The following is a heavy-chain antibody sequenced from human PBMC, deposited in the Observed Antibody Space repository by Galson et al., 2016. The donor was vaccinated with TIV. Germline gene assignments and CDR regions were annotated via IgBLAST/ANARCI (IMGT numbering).Heavy chain of an antibody. Sequence: SLRLSCAASGVTFSIYSMNWVRQAPGKGLEWVAYISETSAYIYYADSVKGRFTISRDNAKNSLYLQMNSLRAEDTAVYYCARVQWGSSLVSYYYHLDVWGKGTTVIVSS. CDR1: GVTFSIYS. V-gene: IGHV3-21*01. D-gene: IGHD3-16*01. CDR2: ISETSAYI. CDR3: ARVQWGSSLVSYYYHLDV. J-gene: IGHJ6*03.